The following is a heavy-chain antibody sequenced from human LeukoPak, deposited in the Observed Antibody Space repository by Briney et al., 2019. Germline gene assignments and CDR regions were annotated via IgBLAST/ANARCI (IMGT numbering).Heavy chain of an antibody. CDR1: GGSISSYF. CDR2: IYYSGST. J-gene: IGHJ4*02. D-gene: IGHD4-17*01. Sequence: PSETLSLTCTVSGGSISSYFWSWIRQPPGKGLEWIGYIYYSGSTNYNPSLKSRVTISVDTSKNQFSLKLTSVTAADTAIYYCARDPTPSDGDYPPDHFDYWGQGTLVTVSS. CDR3: ARDPTPSDGDYPPDHFDY. V-gene: IGHV4-59*01.